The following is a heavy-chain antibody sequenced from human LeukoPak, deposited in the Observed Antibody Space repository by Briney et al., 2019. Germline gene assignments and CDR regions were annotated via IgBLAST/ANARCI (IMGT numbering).Heavy chain of an antibody. Sequence: SETLSLTCTVSGGSISSYYWSWIRQPPGKGLEWIANIFYSGSPNYNPSLKGRVTISFDTSKNQFSLKLSSVTAADPAVYYCARVEHIAAAGTYDYWGQGTLVTVSS. V-gene: IGHV4-59*08. J-gene: IGHJ4*02. CDR3: ARVEHIAAAGTYDY. CDR1: GGSISSYY. CDR2: IFYSGSP. D-gene: IGHD6-13*01.